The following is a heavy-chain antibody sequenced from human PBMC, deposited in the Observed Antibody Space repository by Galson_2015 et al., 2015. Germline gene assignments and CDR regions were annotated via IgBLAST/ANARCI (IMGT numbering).Heavy chain of an antibody. CDR2: INPSDGNT. D-gene: IGHD3-10*01. J-gene: IGHJ5*01. CDR3: ARDVTLVRGLIINADWFDS. Sequence: SLKVSCKAFGYTFTNYYIHWVRQAPGQGLEWMGIINPSDGNTAYAQTFQGRVTLTRDKSTSTGFMELNRLSPADTATYYCARDVTLVRGLIINADWFDSWGQGTLVTVSS. V-gene: IGHV1-46*01. CDR1: GYTFTNYY.